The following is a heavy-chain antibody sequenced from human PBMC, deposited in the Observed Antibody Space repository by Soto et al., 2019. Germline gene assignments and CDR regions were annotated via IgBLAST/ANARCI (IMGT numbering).Heavy chain of an antibody. Sequence: PSETLSLTCTVSGGSVSSGNYYWIWIRQPPGKGLEWIGYIYYSGSTYYNPSLKSRVTISVDTSKNQFSLKLISVTAADTAVYYCARETTPGWFDPWGQGTLVTIS. CDR3: ARETTPGWFDP. CDR2: IYYSGST. D-gene: IGHD1-1*01. J-gene: IGHJ5*02. V-gene: IGHV4-61*01. CDR1: GGSVSSGNYY.